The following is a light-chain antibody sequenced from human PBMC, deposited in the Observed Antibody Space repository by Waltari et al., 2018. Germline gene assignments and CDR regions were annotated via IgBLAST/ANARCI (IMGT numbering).Light chain of an antibody. Sequence: QPVVPQEPSLTVSPGGAVPLTCASSTGAVTGGYYPNWFQQEPGPAPRSLIDNTSHKHSCTRSRFSGSLPGGKAALRLSGLQPEDEAECYCLLYYGGPWVFGGGTKLTVL. J-gene: IGLJ3*02. CDR1: TGAVTGGYY. CDR2: NTS. CDR3: LLYYGGPWV. V-gene: IGLV7-43*01.